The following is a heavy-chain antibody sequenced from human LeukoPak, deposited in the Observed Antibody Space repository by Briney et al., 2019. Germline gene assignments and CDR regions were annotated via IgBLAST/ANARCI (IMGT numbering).Heavy chain of an antibody. J-gene: IGHJ4*02. CDR3: ARSRDYGDYLDY. CDR1: GYTFTSYD. CDR2: MNPNSGNT. Sequence: HVASVKVSCKASGYTFTSYDINWVRQATGQGLEWMGWMNPNSGNTGYAQKFQGRVTMTRNTSISTAYMELRSLGSEDAAVYYCARSRDYGDYLDYWGQGTLVTVSP. V-gene: IGHV1-8*01. D-gene: IGHD4-17*01.